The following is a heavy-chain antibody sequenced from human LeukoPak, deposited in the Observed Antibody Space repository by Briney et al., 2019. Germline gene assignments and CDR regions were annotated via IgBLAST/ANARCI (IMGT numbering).Heavy chain of an antibody. CDR1: GGSISSSSYY. V-gene: IGHV4-39*01. CDR3: ARHVLYDSSGNRGWFDP. Sequence: PSETLSLTCTVSGGSISSSSYYWGWIRQPPGKGLEWIGSIYYSGSTYYNPSLKSRVTISVDTSKNQFSLKLSSVTAADTAVYYCARHVLYDSSGNRGWFDPWGQGTLVTVSS. D-gene: IGHD3-22*01. J-gene: IGHJ5*02. CDR2: IYYSGST.